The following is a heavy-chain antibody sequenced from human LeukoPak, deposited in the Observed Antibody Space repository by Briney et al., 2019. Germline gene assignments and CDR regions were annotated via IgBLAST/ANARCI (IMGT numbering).Heavy chain of an antibody. J-gene: IGHJ4*02. CDR3: ATGRAWGDYITMVRGVIPFDY. D-gene: IGHD3-10*01. CDR2: ISHSGST. V-gene: IGHV4-31*03. CDR1: GGSINSGGYY. Sequence: PSETLSLTCTVSGGSINSGGYYWSWIRQHPGKGLEWIGYISHSGSTSYNPSLKSRVTISVDTSNNEFSLRLTSVTAADTAVYYCATGRAWGDYITMVRGVIPFDYWGQGTLVTVSS.